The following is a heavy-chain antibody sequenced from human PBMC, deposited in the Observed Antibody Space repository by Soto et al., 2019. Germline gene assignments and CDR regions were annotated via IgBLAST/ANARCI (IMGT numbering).Heavy chain of an antibody. J-gene: IGHJ6*02. CDR1: GYTFTSYG. V-gene: IGHV1-18*01. CDR3: ARGVRGDYYDSSGYLTGMDV. CDR2: ISANSGNT. Sequence: ASVKVSCKASGYTFTSYGISWVRQAPGQGLEWMGWISANSGNTNYVQKLQGRVTTTTDTSTSTAYMALRSLRSDDTAVYYCARGVRGDYYDSSGYLTGMDVWGQGTTVTVSS. D-gene: IGHD3-22*01.